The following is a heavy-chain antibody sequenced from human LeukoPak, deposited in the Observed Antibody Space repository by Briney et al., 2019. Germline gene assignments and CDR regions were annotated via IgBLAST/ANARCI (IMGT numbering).Heavy chain of an antibody. CDR1: GFTFTSYG. CDR2: VSAYNGNT. CDR3: ARGGFTDYSGLDY. V-gene: IGHV1-18*04. J-gene: IGHJ4*02. Sequence: GASVKVSCKASGFTFTSYGISWVRQAPGQGPEWMGWVSAYNGNTNYAQKLRGRVTMTTDTSTSTAYMELRSPRSDDTAVYYCARGGFTDYSGLDYWGQGTLVTVSS. D-gene: IGHD3-9*01.